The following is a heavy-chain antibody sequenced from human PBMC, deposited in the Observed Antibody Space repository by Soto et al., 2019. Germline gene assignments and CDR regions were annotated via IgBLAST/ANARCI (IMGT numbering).Heavy chain of an antibody. Sequence: GGSLRLSCAASGFVFSDYAMHWVRQAPGKGLEWVAFILSDGNNKYYADSVRGRFTISRDNSKNTLYLQLNSLRAEDTAVYYCARDDSAPQWPTFEYWGQGTLVTVSS. D-gene: IGHD6-19*01. J-gene: IGHJ4*02. CDR2: ILSDGNNK. CDR1: GFVFSDYA. V-gene: IGHV3-33*01. CDR3: ARDDSAPQWPTFEY.